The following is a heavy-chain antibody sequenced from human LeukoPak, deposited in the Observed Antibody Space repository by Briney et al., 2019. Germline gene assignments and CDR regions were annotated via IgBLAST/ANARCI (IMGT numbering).Heavy chain of an antibody. V-gene: IGHV3-23*01. D-gene: IGHD3-10*01. Sequence: GGSLRLSCAASGFTFSSYAMAWVPQAPGKGLEWVSAISGSGDSMYYADSVKGRFTISRDNSKNTLSLQMKSLRAEDTAVYYCATARRMRASGRTYWFDPWGQGTLVTVSS. J-gene: IGHJ5*02. CDR2: ISGSGDSM. CDR1: GFTFSSYA. CDR3: ATARRMRASGRTYWFDP.